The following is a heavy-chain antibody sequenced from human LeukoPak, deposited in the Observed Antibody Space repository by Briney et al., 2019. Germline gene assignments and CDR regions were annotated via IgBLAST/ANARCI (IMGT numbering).Heavy chain of an antibody. CDR3: ARTLNDDYDSSGYPIDY. D-gene: IGHD3-22*01. V-gene: IGHV4-39*07. CDR1: GGSISSSSYY. J-gene: IGHJ4*02. CDR2: IYYSGST. Sequence: PSETLSLTCTVSGGSISSSSYYWGWIRQPPGKGLEWIGSIYYSGSTYYNPSLKSRVTISVDTSKNQFSLKLSSVTAADTAAYYCARTLNDDYDSSGYPIDYWGQGTLVTVSS.